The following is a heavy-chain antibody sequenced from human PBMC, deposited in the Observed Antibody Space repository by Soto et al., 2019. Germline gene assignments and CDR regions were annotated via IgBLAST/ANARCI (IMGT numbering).Heavy chain of an antibody. CDR3: ARGLDYYAPGPY. V-gene: IGHV4-39*07. J-gene: IGHJ4*02. CDR1: GGSISSGGYY. CDR2: INHSGST. Sequence: PSETLSLTCTVSGGSISSGGYYWSWIRQHPGKGLEWIGEINHSGSTNYNPSLKSRVTISVDTSKNQFSLKLSSVTAADTAVYYCARGLDYYAPGPYWGQGTLVTVSS. D-gene: IGHD3-10*01.